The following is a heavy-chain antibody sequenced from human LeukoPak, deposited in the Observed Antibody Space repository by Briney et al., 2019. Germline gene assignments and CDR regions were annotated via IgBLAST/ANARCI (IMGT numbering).Heavy chain of an antibody. D-gene: IGHD3-22*01. V-gene: IGHV4-30-4*01. Sequence: SETLSLTCTVSGGSISNGDYYWGWIRQPPGKGLEWIGYIYYSGNSYYSPSLNSRVTISVDTSKNQFSLELSSVTAADTAVYYCARTRNYYDSSGYYGSAFDIWGQGTMVTVSS. CDR2: IYYSGNS. J-gene: IGHJ3*02. CDR3: ARTRNYYDSSGYYGSAFDI. CDR1: GGSISNGDYY.